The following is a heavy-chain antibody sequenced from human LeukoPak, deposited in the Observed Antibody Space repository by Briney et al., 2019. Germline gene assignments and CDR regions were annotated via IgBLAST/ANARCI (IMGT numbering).Heavy chain of an antibody. V-gene: IGHV3-48*03. J-gene: IGHJ6*04. CDR3: AKDRVYCSSTSCYDGSYYYYYGMDV. D-gene: IGHD2-2*01. Sequence: GGSLRLSCAASGFTFSSYGMNWVRQAPGKGLEWVSYISSSGSTIYYADSVKGRFTISRDNAKNSLYLQMNSLRAEDTAVYYCAKDRVYCSSTSCYDGSYYYYYGMDVWGKGTTVTVSS. CDR2: ISSSGSTI. CDR1: GFTFSSYG.